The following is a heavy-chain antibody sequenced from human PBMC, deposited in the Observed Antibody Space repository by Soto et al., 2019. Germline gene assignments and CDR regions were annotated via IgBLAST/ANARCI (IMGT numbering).Heavy chain of an antibody. Sequence: QVQLQQWGAGQLKPSETLSLTCAVYGVSFRGYYWAWIRQSPGKGLEWIGDINHSGTTHYNPSLTSRVTISLDTSKNQVSRRLTSVTAADTATYFCARRGGWSPPSEDWGKVTLVTVSS. CDR2: INHSGTT. V-gene: IGHV4-34*01. D-gene: IGHD6-19*01. J-gene: IGHJ4*02. CDR3: ARRGGWSPPSED. CDR1: GVSFRGYY.